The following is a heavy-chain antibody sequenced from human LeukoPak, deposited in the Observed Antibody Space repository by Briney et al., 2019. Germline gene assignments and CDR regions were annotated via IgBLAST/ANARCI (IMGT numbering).Heavy chain of an antibody. J-gene: IGHJ4*02. CDR2: IYPRDGST. D-gene: IGHD6-19*01. CDR3: AREPSSGWSGATNDY. Sequence: ASVKVSCKASGYTFTSNYIHWVRQAPGQGLEWMGMIYPRDGSTSYAQKFQGRVTMTRDTSTSTVYMEPSSLRSEDTAVYYCAREPSSGWSGATNDYWGQGTLVTVSS. V-gene: IGHV1-46*01. CDR1: GYTFTSNY.